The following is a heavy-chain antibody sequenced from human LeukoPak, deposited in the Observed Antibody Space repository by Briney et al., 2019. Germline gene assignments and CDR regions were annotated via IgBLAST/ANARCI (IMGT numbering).Heavy chain of an antibody. J-gene: IGHJ4*02. D-gene: IGHD2-15*01. CDR2: ISYDGTNK. CDR1: RFTFSSHD. Sequence: GSLRLSCTVSRFTFSSHDIHWVRQAPGKGLEWVAVISYDGTNKYYADSVKGRFTISRDNSKNTLYLQMNSLRAEDTALYYCAKGGGGWFLDSWGRGTLVTVSS. V-gene: IGHV3-30*18. CDR3: AKGGGGWFLDS.